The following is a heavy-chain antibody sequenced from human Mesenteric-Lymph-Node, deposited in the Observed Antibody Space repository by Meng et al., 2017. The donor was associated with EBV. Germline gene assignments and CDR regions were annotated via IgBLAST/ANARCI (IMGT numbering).Heavy chain of an antibody. D-gene: IGHD3-16*01. V-gene: IGHV4-4*02. CDR3: ASGGVRDPSPPY. J-gene: IGHJ1*01. CDR2: IYYTGST. Sequence: VRLHGSGPGLVKPSGTLSLTCAVSVDSISKSNWWSWVRQPPGKGLEWIGEIYYTGSTNYNPSLKSRVSMSVDKSKNEFSLEVNSVTAADTAVYYCASGGVRDPSPPYWGQGALVTVSS. CDR1: VDSISKSNW.